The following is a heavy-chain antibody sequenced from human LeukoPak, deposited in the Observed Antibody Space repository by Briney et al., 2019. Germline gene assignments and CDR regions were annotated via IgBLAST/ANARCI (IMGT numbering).Heavy chain of an antibody. D-gene: IGHD1-26*01. CDR1: GGSIGSGGYY. CDR3: ARAEGSYQTRH. Sequence: SETLSLTCTVSGGSIGSGGYYWSWIRQPPGKGLEWIGYIYHSGSTYYNPSLKSRVTISVDRSKNQFSLKLSSVTAADTAVYYCARAEGSYQTRHWGQGTLVTVSS. V-gene: IGHV4-30-2*01. CDR2: IYHSGST. J-gene: IGHJ4*02.